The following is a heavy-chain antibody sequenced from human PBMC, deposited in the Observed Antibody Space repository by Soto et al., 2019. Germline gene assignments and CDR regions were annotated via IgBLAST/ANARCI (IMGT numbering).Heavy chain of an antibody. Sequence: QVQLQESGPGLVKPSGTLSLTCAVSGGSISSSNWWSWVRQPPGKGLEWIGEIYHSGSTNDNPALKSRVTISVDKAKNQFSRKLSAVTAADTAVYYWARGDSSGSHFAYWGQGTLVTVAS. CDR1: GGSISSSNW. D-gene: IGHD3-22*01. V-gene: IGHV4-4*02. J-gene: IGHJ4*02. CDR2: IYHSGST. CDR3: ARGDSSGSHFAY.